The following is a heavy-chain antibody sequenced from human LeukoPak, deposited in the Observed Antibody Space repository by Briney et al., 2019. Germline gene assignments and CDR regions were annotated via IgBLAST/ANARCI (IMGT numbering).Heavy chain of an antibody. D-gene: IGHD3-3*01. J-gene: IGHJ3*02. CDR3: ANDAGVATAGAFDI. Sequence: DPGGSLRLSCAASGFTFSSYGMHWVRQAPGKGLEWVAVISYDGSNKYYADSVKGRFTISRDNSKNTLYLQMNSLRAEDTAVYYCANDAGVATAGAFDIWGQGTMVTVSS. V-gene: IGHV3-30*18. CDR1: GFTFSSYG. CDR2: ISYDGSNK.